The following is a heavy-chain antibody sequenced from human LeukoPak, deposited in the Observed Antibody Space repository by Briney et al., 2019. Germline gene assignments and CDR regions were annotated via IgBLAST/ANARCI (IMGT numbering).Heavy chain of an antibody. Sequence: GGSLRLSCAASGFTFSSYSMSWVRQAPGKGLEWVANTKQDGSEKNSVDSVKGRFTISRDNAKNSLYLQMNSLRAEDTAVYYCVRDGGGAEDYWGQGTLVTVSS. D-gene: IGHD3-16*01. CDR1: GFTFSSYS. CDR3: VRDGGGAEDY. V-gene: IGHV3-7*01. J-gene: IGHJ4*02. CDR2: TKQDGSEK.